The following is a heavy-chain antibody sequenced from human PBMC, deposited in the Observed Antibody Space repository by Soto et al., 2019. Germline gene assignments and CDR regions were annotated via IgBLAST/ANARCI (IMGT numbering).Heavy chain of an antibody. Sequence: PSETLSLTCTVSGGSISSSSYYWGWIRQPPGKGLEWIGSIYYSGSTYYNPSLKSRVTISVDTSKNQFSLKLSSVTAAGTAVYYCARLMSDIVLMVYQTNNWFDPWGQGTLVTVSS. CDR1: GGSISSSSYY. CDR3: ARLMSDIVLMVYQTNNWFDP. CDR2: IYYSGST. D-gene: IGHD2-8*01. J-gene: IGHJ5*02. V-gene: IGHV4-39*01.